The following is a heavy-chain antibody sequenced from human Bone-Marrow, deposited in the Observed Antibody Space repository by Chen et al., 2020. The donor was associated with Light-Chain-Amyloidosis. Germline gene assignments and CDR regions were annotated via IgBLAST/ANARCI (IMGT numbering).Heavy chain of an antibody. CDR3: ARDGMYFYGSGSHLGGFDP. Sequence: EVQLVESGGGLVQPGGSLRLSCAASGFTVSSNYMSWVRQAPGKGLEWVSVIYSGGSTDYADSWKGRFTISRDNSKNTLYLQMNSLRAEDTAVYYCARDGMYFYGSGSHLGGFDPWGQGTLVTVSS. V-gene: IGHV3-66*01. CDR1: GFTVSSNY. CDR2: IYSGGST. D-gene: IGHD3-10*01. J-gene: IGHJ5*02.